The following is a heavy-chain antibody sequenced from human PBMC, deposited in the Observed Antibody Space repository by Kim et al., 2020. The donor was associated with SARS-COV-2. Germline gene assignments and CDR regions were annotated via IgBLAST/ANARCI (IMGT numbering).Heavy chain of an antibody. CDR3: ARAPYGVPAAIPSSPHHTYYYYYGMDV. Sequence: SETLSLTCTVSGGSISSGSYYWSWIRQPAGKGLEWIGRIYTSGSTNYNPSLKSRVTISVDTSKNQFSLKLSSVTAADTAVYYCARAPYGVPAAIPSSPHHTYYYYYGMDVWGQGTTVTVSS. J-gene: IGHJ6*02. D-gene: IGHD2-2*02. CDR2: IYTSGST. CDR1: GGSISSGSYY. V-gene: IGHV4-61*02.